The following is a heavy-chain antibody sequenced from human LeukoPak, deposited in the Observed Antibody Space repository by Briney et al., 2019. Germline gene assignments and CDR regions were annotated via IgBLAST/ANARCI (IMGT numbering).Heavy chain of an antibody. D-gene: IGHD3-16*02. CDR2: INHSGST. CDR1: GGSFSGYY. Sequence: SETLSLTCAVYGGSFSGYYWSWIRQPPGKGLEWIGEINHSGSTNYNPSLESRVTISVDTSKNQFSLKLSSVTAADTAVYYCARGQVVQDYWGQGTLVTVSS. J-gene: IGHJ4*02. CDR3: ARGQVVQDY. V-gene: IGHV4-34*01.